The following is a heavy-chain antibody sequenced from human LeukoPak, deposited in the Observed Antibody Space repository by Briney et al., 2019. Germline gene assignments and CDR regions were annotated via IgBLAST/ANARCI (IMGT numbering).Heavy chain of an antibody. D-gene: IGHD5-18*01. Sequence: SETLSLTCTVSGDSISTYYWSWIRQPPGKGLEWIAYIDYRGSTTYNPSLRSRVTISVDTSRSQFSLKLSSVTAADTAIYYCARSRSGYSYDHAAFEIWGQGTMVTVSS. CDR2: IDYRGST. CDR1: GDSISTYY. J-gene: IGHJ3*02. CDR3: ARSRSGYSYDHAAFEI. V-gene: IGHV4-59*01.